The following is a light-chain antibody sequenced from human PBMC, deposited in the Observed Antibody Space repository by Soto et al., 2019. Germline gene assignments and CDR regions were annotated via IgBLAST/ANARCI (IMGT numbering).Light chain of an antibody. J-gene: IGLJ2*01. V-gene: IGLV1-44*01. CDR2: NND. CDR3: ATWDDSLNAVV. CDR1: NSNIGGDT. Sequence: QAVVTQPPSASETPGQRVTISCSGGNSNIGGDTVNWYQKLPGTAPKLLIYNNDQRPSGVPDRFSGSKSGTSASLAISGLHSEEEAHYYCATWDDSLNAVVFGGGTKLTVL.